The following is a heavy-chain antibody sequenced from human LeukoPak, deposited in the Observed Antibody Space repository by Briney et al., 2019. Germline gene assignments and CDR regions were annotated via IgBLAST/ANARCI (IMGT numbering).Heavy chain of an antibody. D-gene: IGHD2-2*01. J-gene: IGHJ5*02. CDR2: IIPIFGKA. V-gene: IGHV1-69*13. Sequence: SVKVSCKASRGTFSSYAISWVRQAPGQGLEWMGGIIPIFGKANYAQKFQGRVTITADESTGTAYMELSRLRSDDTAVYYCARGGVVPAAGWFDPWGQGTLVTVSS. CDR3: ARGGVVPAAGWFDP. CDR1: RGTFSSYA.